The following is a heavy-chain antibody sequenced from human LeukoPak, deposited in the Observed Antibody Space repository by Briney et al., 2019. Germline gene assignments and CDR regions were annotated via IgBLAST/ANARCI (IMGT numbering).Heavy chain of an antibody. CDR3: ARGDYGDYDAFDI. CDR1: GFTFSSYS. D-gene: IGHD4-17*01. CDR2: ISSSSSYI. Sequence: GGSLRLSCAASGFTFSSYSMNWVRQAPGKGLEWVSSISSSSSYIYYADSVKGRFTISRDNAKNSLYLQMNSLRAEDTAVYYCARGDYGDYDAFDIWGQGTMVTVSS. V-gene: IGHV3-21*01. J-gene: IGHJ3*02.